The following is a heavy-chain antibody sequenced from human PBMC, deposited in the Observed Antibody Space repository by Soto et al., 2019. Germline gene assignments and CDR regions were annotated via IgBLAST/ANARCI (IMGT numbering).Heavy chain of an antibody. J-gene: IGHJ5*02. CDR2: VYYNENT. CDR1: GGPISSLTYY. CDR3: ARRERYYGSPGWFDP. D-gene: IGHD3-10*01. V-gene: IGHV4-39*01. Sequence: PSESLSLTCSVSGGPISSLTYYWGWIRQTPGKGLEWIGTVYYNENTYYNPSLKSRVTITVDTAKNQFSLNLRSVTAADTAMYFCARRERYYGSPGWFDPWGPGTLVTVSS.